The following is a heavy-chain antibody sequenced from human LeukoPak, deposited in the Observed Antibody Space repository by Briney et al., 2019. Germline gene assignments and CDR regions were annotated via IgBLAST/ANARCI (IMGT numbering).Heavy chain of an antibody. V-gene: IGHV4-59*01. CDR2: IYYTGNT. D-gene: IGHD2-21*02. J-gene: IGHJ4*02. CDR1: GGSITTYY. Sequence: KPSETLSLTCAVSGGSITTYYWTWIRQPPGQALGWIGYIYYTGNTKYNPSLESRVTMSIDTSKNEFSLKIYSVNAADTAVYFCASGSVVTALDQWGQGTLVTVSS. CDR3: ASGSVVTALDQ.